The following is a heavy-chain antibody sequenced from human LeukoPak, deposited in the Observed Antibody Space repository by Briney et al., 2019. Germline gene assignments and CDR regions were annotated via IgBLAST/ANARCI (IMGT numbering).Heavy chain of an antibody. CDR2: ISSSSSYT. Sequence: PGGSLRLSCAASGFTFSDYYMSWIRQAPGKGLEWVSYISSSSSYTNYADSVKGRFTISRDNAKNSLYLQMNSLRAEDTAVYYCARVGVLLRFGDPWGQGTLVTVSS. CDR3: ARVGVLLRFGDP. J-gene: IGHJ5*02. D-gene: IGHD3-10*01. CDR1: GFTFSDYY. V-gene: IGHV3-11*06.